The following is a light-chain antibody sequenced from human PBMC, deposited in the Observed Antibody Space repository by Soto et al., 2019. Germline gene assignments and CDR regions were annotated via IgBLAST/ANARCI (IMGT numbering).Light chain of an antibody. CDR3: LHYKTYPYS. Sequence: DIQVTQSPSSLSASVGDRVTISCRASQDISSNFAWFQQKPGKAPKSLIYDASIFQSGVPSRFSVSGSGTDFTLTISGLQPEDFATYYCLHYKTYPYSFGGGTKVDIK. CDR1: QDISSN. V-gene: IGKV1-16*01. CDR2: DAS. J-gene: IGKJ4*01.